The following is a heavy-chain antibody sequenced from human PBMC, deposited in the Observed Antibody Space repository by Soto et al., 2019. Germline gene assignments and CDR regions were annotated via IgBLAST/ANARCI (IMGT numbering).Heavy chain of an antibody. Sequence: GGSLRLSCAASGFTFSDYDMSWVRQAPGKGLQWVSSISGTVGNTYYAESVKGRFTISRDTSKNTVYLQMNSLRAEDTAIYYCAKGTMGAPFYYFDFWGQGTLVTVSS. D-gene: IGHD1-26*01. CDR1: GFTFSDYD. CDR2: ISGTVGNT. J-gene: IGHJ4*02. V-gene: IGHV3-23*01. CDR3: AKGTMGAPFYYFDF.